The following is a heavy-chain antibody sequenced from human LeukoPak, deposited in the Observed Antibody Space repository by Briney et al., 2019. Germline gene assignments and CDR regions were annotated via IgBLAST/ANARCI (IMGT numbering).Heavy chain of an antibody. CDR2: ISWNSGSI. Sequence: QSGGSLRLSCAASGFTFDDYAMHWVRQAPGKGLEWVSGISWNSGSIGYADSVKGRFTISRDNAKNSLYLQMNSLRAEDMALYYCAASVTGDLGDAFDIWGQGTMVTVSS. D-gene: IGHD7-27*01. CDR1: GFTFDDYA. V-gene: IGHV3-9*03. CDR3: AASVTGDLGDAFDI. J-gene: IGHJ3*02.